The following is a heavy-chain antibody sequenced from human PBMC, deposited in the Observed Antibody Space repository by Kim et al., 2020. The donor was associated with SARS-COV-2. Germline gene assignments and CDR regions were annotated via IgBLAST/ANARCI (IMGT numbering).Heavy chain of an antibody. CDR2: IYHSGST. CDR1: GYSISSGYY. Sequence: SETLSLTCIVSGYSISSGYYWGWIRQPPGKGLEWLGSIYHSGSTYYNPSLKSRITISVTTSKNQFSLKLSSVTAADTAVYYCARIDCGGDCYPHYWGQGTLVTVSS. CDR3: ARIDCGGDCYPHY. V-gene: IGHV4-38-2*02. J-gene: IGHJ4*02. D-gene: IGHD2-21*02.